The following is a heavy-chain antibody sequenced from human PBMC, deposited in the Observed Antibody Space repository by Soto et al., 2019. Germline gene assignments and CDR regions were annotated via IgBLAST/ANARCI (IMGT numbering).Heavy chain of an antibody. V-gene: IGHV3-23*01. D-gene: IGHD1-26*01. J-gene: IGHJ4*02. CDR3: AKGDGRIVPRHFDY. Sequence: QLLESGGGLVQPGGYLRLSCAASGFTFSDYAMSWVRQAPGKGLEWVSSISSGGGSPYYADSVKGRFTISRNNSKNTLFLQMNSRRAEDTAVYYCAKGDGRIVPRHFDYWGQGTLVTVSS. CDR2: ISSGGGSP. CDR1: GFTFSDYA.